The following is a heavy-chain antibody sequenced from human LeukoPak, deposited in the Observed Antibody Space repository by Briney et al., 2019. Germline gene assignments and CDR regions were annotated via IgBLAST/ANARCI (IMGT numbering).Heavy chain of an antibody. CDR1: GFPFSRYS. CDR2: IRADAVTT. V-gene: IGHV3-NL1*01. J-gene: IGHJ6*03. Sequence: PGGSLRLSCAASGFPFSRYSMNWVRQAPGKGLEWVSGIRADAVTTYYADSVKGRFTISRDNSKNTLYLQMNSLRAEDTAVYYCAKDRSSWYPFYYMDVWGKGTTVTVSS. D-gene: IGHD6-13*01. CDR3: AKDRSSWYPFYYMDV.